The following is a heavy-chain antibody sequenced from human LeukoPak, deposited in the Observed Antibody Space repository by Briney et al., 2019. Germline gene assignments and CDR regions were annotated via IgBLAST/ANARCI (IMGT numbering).Heavy chain of an antibody. V-gene: IGHV1-2*06. D-gene: IGHD3-16*01. CDR2: INPNSGGT. Sequence: ASVKVSCKASGYTFTGYYMHWVRQAPGQGLEWMGRINPNSGGTNYAQKFQGRVTMTRDTSISTAYMELSRLRSDDTAVYYRASSCHRRLGSYYYYYGMDVWGQGTTVTVSS. CDR1: GYTFTGYY. J-gene: IGHJ6*02. CDR3: ASSCHRRLGSYYYYYGMDV.